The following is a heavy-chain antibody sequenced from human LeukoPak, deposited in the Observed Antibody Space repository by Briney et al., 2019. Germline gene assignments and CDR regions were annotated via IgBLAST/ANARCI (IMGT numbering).Heavy chain of an antibody. V-gene: IGHV3-30*02. CDR1: GFTFSIFG. CDR2: IHYDGTKK. CDR3: AKEKKYYYDGTGYPGYDY. Sequence: PGGSLRLSCAASGFTFSIFGMHWVRRAPGKGLEWVAFIHYDGTKKYYADSVKGRFTISRDNSKNTLYLQMNSLRAEDTAVYYCAKEKKYYYDGTGYPGYDYWGQGTLVTVSS. J-gene: IGHJ4*02. D-gene: IGHD3-22*01.